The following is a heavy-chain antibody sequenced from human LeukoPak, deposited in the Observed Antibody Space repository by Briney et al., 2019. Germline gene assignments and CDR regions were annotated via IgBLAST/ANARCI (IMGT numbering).Heavy chain of an antibody. V-gene: IGHV3-30-3*01. CDR2: ISYDGSNK. J-gene: IGHJ6*02. Sequence: PGGSLRLSCAASGFTFSSYAMHWVRQAPGKGLEWVAVISYDGSNKYYADSVKGRFTISRDNSKNTLYLQMNSLRAEDTAVYYCAREHDSSGWHPTLASYYGMDVWGQGTTVTVSS. CDR1: GFTFSSYA. D-gene: IGHD6-19*01. CDR3: AREHDSSGWHPTLASYYGMDV.